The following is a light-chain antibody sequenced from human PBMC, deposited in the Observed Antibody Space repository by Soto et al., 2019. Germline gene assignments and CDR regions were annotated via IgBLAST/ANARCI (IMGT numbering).Light chain of an antibody. J-gene: IGKJ5*01. CDR1: QSVNIC. Sequence: TQSPATLSLSPGERSTLSCRASQSVNICFAWYQQNPGQAPTLLIFGASSRATGIPARFSGSGSGTDFNLTISRTEHEDFAFYYCHQRSNWLFSQGTRLEI. CDR3: HQRSNWL. CDR2: GAS. V-gene: IGKV3-11*01.